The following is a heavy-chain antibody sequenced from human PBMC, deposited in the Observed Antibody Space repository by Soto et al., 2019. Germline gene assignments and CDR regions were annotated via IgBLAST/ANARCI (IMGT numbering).Heavy chain of an antibody. J-gene: IGHJ4*02. CDR3: AKNHDFWSGYYNRVHFDS. V-gene: IGHV3-23*01. Sequence: PGGSLRLSCAASGLTFTSYAMSWVRQAPGKGLEWVSGISGSGGSTYYADSVKGRFTISRDSSKSTLYLQMNSLRAEDTAVYYCAKNHDFWSGYYNRVHFDSWGQGTLVTVSS. CDR2: ISGSGGST. CDR1: GLTFTSYA. D-gene: IGHD3-3*01.